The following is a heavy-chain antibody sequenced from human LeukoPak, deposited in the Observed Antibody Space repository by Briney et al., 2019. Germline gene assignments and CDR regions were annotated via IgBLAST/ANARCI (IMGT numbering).Heavy chain of an antibody. D-gene: IGHD3-22*01. CDR1: VGSISSYY. J-gene: IGHJ4*02. V-gene: IGHV4-59*01. CDR3: ARVSSGYYYFDY. Sequence: SETLSLTCTVSVGSISSYYWSWIRQPPGKGLEWIGYIYYSGSTNYNPSLKSRVTISVDTSKNQFSLKLSSVTAADTAVYYCARVSSGYYYFDYWGQGTLVTVSS. CDR2: IYYSGST.